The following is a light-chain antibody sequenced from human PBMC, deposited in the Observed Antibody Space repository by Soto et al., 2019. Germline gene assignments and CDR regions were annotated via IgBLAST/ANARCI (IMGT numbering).Light chain of an antibody. CDR2: DAS. V-gene: IGKV3-11*01. Sequence: EIVLTQSPATLSLSPGEGATLSCRASQSVSSYLDWYQKKLGQAPRLLIYDASNRATGIPARFSGSGSGTDFTLTISSLEPEDFAVYYCQQRSDWPWTFGQGTKVDIK. J-gene: IGKJ1*01. CDR3: QQRSDWPWT. CDR1: QSVSSY.